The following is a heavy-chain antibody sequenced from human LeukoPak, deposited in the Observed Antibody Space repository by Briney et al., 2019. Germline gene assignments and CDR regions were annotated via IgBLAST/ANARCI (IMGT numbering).Heavy chain of an antibody. D-gene: IGHD3-9*01. V-gene: IGHV4-59*08. CDR3: ARRPVFYGMDF. J-gene: IGHJ4*02. CDR1: AGSISSYY. Sequence: SETLSLTCTVSAGSISSYYWSWIRQPPEKGLEWIGYIYYSGSTNYNPSLKSRVTISVDMPKNQISLKLSSVTAADTAVYYCARRPVFYGMDFWGQGTLVTVSS. CDR2: IYYSGST.